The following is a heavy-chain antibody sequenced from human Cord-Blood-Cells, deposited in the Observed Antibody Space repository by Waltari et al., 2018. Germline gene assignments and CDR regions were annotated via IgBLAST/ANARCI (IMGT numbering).Heavy chain of an antibody. V-gene: IGHV4-39*01. Sequence: QLQLQESGPGLVKPSETLSLTCTVSGGSISSSRYYWGWIRQPPGKGLEWIGSIYYSGSTYYNPSLKSRVTISVDTSKNQFSLKLSSVTAADTAVYYCARRRSSSWYMGYYFDYWGQGTLVTVSS. CDR1: GGSISSSRYY. CDR2: IYYSGST. CDR3: ARRRSSSWYMGYYFDY. J-gene: IGHJ4*02. D-gene: IGHD6-13*01.